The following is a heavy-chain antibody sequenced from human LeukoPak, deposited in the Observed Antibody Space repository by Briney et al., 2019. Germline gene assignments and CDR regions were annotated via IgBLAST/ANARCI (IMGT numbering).Heavy chain of an antibody. V-gene: IGHV4-59*11. Sequence: SETLSLTCTVSGGSISSHYWSWIRQPPGKGLEWIGYIYYSGSTNYNPSLESRVTISVDTSKNQFSLKLSSVTAADTAVYYCARGLLGRPVRGVTPFDYWGQGTLVAVSS. CDR1: GGSISSHY. CDR2: IYYSGST. D-gene: IGHD3-10*01. J-gene: IGHJ4*02. CDR3: ARGLLGRPVRGVTPFDY.